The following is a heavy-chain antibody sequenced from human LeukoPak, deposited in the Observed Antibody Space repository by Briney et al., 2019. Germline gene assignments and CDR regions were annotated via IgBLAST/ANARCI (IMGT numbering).Heavy chain of an antibody. CDR2: IYYSGST. CDR3: ARHYGYYYDSSGYGSTFDP. Sequence: SETLSLTCAVYGGSFSGYYWSWIRQPPGKGLEWIGYIYYSGSTNYNPSLKSRVTISVDTSKNQFSLKLSSVTAADTAVYYCARHYGYYYDSSGYGSTFDPWGQGTLVTVSS. CDR1: GGSFSGYY. D-gene: IGHD3-22*01. J-gene: IGHJ5*02. V-gene: IGHV4-59*08.